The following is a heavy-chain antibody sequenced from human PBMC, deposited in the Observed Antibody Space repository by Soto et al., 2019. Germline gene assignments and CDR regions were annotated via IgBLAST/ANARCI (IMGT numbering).Heavy chain of an antibody. D-gene: IGHD1-20*01. Sequence: EVQLVESGGGLVEPGGSLRLSCAASGFTLSNAWMSWVRQAPGKGLEWVARSKSETDGDTTDYTAPVRGRFTISRDDSKNTLYLQMNSLKTEDTAVYYCTTDRRITLAQFDYWGQGTLVTVSS. CDR1: GFTLSNAW. CDR2: SKSETDGDTT. CDR3: TTDRRITLAQFDY. J-gene: IGHJ4*02. V-gene: IGHV3-15*01.